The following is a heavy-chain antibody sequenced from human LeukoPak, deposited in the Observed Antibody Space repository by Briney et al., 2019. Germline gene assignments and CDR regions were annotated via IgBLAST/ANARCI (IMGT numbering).Heavy chain of an antibody. J-gene: IGHJ4*02. D-gene: IGHD2-21*02. CDR1: GGSISSYY. Sequence: PSETLSLTCTVSGGSISSYYWSWIRQPPGKGLEWIGYIYYSGSTNYNPSLKSRVTISVDTSKNQFSLKLSSVTAADTAVYYCARSVYGGDASYYFDYWGRGTLVTVSS. CDR2: IYYSGST. V-gene: IGHV4-59*01. CDR3: ARSVYGGDASYYFDY.